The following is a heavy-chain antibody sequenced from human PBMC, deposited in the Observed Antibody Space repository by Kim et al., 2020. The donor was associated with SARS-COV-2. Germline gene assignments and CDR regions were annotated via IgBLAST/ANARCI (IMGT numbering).Heavy chain of an antibody. Sequence: SVKVSCKASGGTFNTYIVTWVRQAPGQGLEWMGGIIPFFGTSNYAWKYQGRVTIIADESANTVYMELSSLRFDDSAVYYCACVGIVVSGTSFYYSGVDVWRQGTTATVSS. CDR3: ACVGIVVSGTSFYYSGVDV. D-gene: IGHD6-19*01. CDR1: GGTFNTYI. V-gene: IGHV1-69*13. J-gene: IGHJ6*02. CDR2: IIPFFGTS.